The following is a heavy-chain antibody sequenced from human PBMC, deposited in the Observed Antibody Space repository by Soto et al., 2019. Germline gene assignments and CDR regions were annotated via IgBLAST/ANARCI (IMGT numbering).Heavy chain of an antibody. Sequence: GASVTVSCKTSGYTFTSYGIIWVRQAPGQGLEWMGWISAYNGNTNYAQKLQGRVTMTTDTSTSTAYMELRSLRSDDTAVYYCARVSYSSSWYSSRAFDIWGQGTMVTVSS. J-gene: IGHJ3*02. CDR2: ISAYNGNT. V-gene: IGHV1-18*01. CDR3: ARVSYSSSWYSSRAFDI. CDR1: GYTFTSYG. D-gene: IGHD6-13*01.